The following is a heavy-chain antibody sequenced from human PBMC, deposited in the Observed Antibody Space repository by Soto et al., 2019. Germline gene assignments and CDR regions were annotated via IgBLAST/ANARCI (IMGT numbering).Heavy chain of an antibody. CDR2: ISGSGGST. Sequence: LRLSCAASGFTFSSYAMSWVRQAPGKGLEWVSAISGSGGSTYYADSVKGRFTISRDNSKNTLYLQMNSLRAEDTAVYYCARLYGSGENWFDPWGQGTLVTVSS. CDR1: GFTFSSYA. V-gene: IGHV3-23*01. CDR3: ARLYGSGENWFDP. D-gene: IGHD3-10*01. J-gene: IGHJ5*02.